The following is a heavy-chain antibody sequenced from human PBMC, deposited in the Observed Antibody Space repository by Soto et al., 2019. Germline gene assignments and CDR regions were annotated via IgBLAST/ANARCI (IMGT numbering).Heavy chain of an antibody. J-gene: IGHJ6*02. Sequence: SQTLSLTCAISGDSVSGNSAAWNVIRQSPSRGLEWLGRTYYRSKWYYGYAVSVKSRITIKPDTSKNQFSLQLNSVTPEDTAVYYCARIHSSSSSDMDVWGQGTTVTVSS. CDR1: GDSVSGNSAA. CDR2: TYYRSKWYY. D-gene: IGHD6-6*01. CDR3: ARIHSSSSSDMDV. V-gene: IGHV6-1*01.